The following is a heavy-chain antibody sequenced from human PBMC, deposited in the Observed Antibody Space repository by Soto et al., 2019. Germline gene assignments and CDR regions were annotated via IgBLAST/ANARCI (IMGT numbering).Heavy chain of an antibody. V-gene: IGHV4-34*01. CDR2: INHSGST. Sequence: PSETLSLTCAVYGGSFSGYYWSWIRQPPGKGLEWIGEINHSGSTNYNPSLKSRVTISVDTSKNQFSLKLSSVTAADTAVYYCARALRIAAACTERGDYYYGMDFWGQGTTVTVSS. D-gene: IGHD6-13*01. J-gene: IGHJ6*02. CDR3: ARALRIAAACTERGDYYYGMDF. CDR1: GGSFSGYY.